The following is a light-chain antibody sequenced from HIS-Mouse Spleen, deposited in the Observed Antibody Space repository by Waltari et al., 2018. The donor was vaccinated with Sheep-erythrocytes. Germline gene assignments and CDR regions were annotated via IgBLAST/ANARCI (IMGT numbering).Light chain of an antibody. Sequence: QSALTQPASVSGSPGQSITISCTGTSSDVGGYNYVSWYQPHPGKAPKLMIYEVSNRTSGVSNRFSGSKSGNTASLTISGLQAEDEADYYCSSYTSSSTQVFGGGTKLTVL. V-gene: IGLV2-14*01. CDR1: SSDVGGYNY. CDR3: SSYTSSSTQV. CDR2: EVS. J-gene: IGLJ2*01.